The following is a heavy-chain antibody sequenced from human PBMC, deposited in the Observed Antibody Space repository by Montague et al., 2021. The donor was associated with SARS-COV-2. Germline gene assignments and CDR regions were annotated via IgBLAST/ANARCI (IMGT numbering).Heavy chain of an antibody. V-gene: IGHV3-7*01. CDR3: VRDMGVGCSYGQYYYYGMDV. CDR2: IKQDGSEK. CDR1: GFTFSSYW. Sequence: SLRLSCAASGFTFSSYWMSWVRQAPGKGLEWVANIKQDGSEKYYVDSVKGRFTISRDNAKNSLYLQMNSLRAEDTAVYYCVRDMGVGCSYGQYYYYGMDVWGQGTTVTVSS. D-gene: IGHD5-18*01. J-gene: IGHJ6*02.